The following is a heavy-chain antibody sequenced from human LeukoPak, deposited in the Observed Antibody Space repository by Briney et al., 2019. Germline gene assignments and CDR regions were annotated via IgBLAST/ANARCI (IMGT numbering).Heavy chain of an antibody. CDR2: IIPIFGTA. CDR1: GYTFTGYY. J-gene: IGHJ6*04. D-gene: IGHD6-19*01. CDR3: ARGRGRYSSGWYPYYYYGMDV. Sequence: SVKVSCKASGYTFTGYYMHWVRQAPGQGLEWMGGIIPIFGTANYAQKFQGRVTITADKSTSTAYVELSSLRSEDTAVYYCARGRGRYSSGWYPYYYYGMDVWGKGTTVTVSS. V-gene: IGHV1-69*06.